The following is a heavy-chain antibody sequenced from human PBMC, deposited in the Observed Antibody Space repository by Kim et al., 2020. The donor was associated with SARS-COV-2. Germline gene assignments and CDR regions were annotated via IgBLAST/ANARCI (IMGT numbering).Heavy chain of an antibody. Sequence: SETLSLTCTVSGGSISSGGYYWSWIRQHPGKGLEWIGYIYYSGRTYYNPSLKSRVTISVDTSKNQFSLKLSSVTAADTAVYYCARAEGSITIFGVVIQNFDDWGQGTLVTVSS. CDR3: ARAEGSITIFGVVIQNFDD. CDR2: IYYSGRT. J-gene: IGHJ4*02. CDR1: GGSISSGGYY. V-gene: IGHV4-31*03. D-gene: IGHD3-3*01.